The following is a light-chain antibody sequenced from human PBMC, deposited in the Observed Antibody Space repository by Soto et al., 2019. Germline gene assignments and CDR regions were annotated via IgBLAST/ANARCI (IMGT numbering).Light chain of an antibody. CDR3: QQYNTYSPYT. CDR1: QSIRTW. Sequence: DIRLTHSPSTLSASVGDRVTITCRASQSIRTWLAWYQQKPGKAPKVLIYDASSLQSGVPSRFSGSGSGTEFTLTINSLQPDDFATYFCQQYNTYSPYTFGQGTKVDIK. CDR2: DAS. V-gene: IGKV1-5*01. J-gene: IGKJ2*01.